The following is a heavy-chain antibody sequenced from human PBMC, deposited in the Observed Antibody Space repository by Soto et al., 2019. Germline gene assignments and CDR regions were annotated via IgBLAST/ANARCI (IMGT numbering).Heavy chain of an antibody. CDR1: GFIFSGYY. D-gene: IGHD3-10*01. J-gene: IGHJ4*02. CDR2: IGKTGSEI. V-gene: IGHV3-11*01. CDR3: AREIGNRLPYGPVDY. Sequence: PGGSLRLSCAASGFIFSGYYMTWMRRAPGKGLEWVSFIGKTGSEIHYSDSVEGRFTISRDNTKNSLFLQMNSLRAEDTAVYYCAREIGNRLPYGPVDYWGQGTLVTVSS.